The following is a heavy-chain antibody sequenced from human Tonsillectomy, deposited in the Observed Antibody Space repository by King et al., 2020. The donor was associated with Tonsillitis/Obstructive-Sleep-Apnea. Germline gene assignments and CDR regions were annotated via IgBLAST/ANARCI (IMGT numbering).Heavy chain of an antibody. CDR1: GFTFSSYD. V-gene: IGHV3-13*01. J-gene: IGHJ3*02. CDR3: ARAPPGATGNAFYI. Sequence: VQLVESGGGLVQPGGSLRLSCAASGFTFSSYDMHWVRQATGKGLEWVSAIGTAGDTYYPGSVKGRFTVSRENAKNSLYLQMNSLRAGDTAVYYCARAPPGATGNAFYIWGQGTMVTVSS. D-gene: IGHD1-26*01. CDR2: IGTAGDT.